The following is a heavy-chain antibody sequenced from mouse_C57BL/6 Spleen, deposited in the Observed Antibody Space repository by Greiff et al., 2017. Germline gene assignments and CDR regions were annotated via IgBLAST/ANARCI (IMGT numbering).Heavy chain of an antibody. CDR2: INPGSGGT. CDR1: GYAFTNYL. Sequence: QVQLQQSGAELVRPGTSVKVSCKASGYAFTNYLIEWVKQRPGQGLEWIGVINPGSGGTNYNEKFKGKATLTADKSSSTAYMQLSSLTSEDSAVYCCARGRTPRGYFDVWGTGTTVTVSS. J-gene: IGHJ1*03. V-gene: IGHV1-54*01. CDR3: ARGRTPRGYFDV.